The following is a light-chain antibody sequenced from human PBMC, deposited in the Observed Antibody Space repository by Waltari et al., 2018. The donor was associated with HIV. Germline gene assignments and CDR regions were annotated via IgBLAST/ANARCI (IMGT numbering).Light chain of an antibody. J-gene: IGLJ2*01. Sequence: AVTQPASVSGLPGQSTTISCTGDDRDFGLSTFVSCYQQHSGKPPRLILYDVDSRASGVSDRFSGSMSGNTASLTISGLRAEDEGHYYCASFTGDNTVIFGGGTEVTVL. CDR3: ASFTGDNTVI. CDR1: DRDFGLSTF. CDR2: DVD. V-gene: IGLV2-14*03.